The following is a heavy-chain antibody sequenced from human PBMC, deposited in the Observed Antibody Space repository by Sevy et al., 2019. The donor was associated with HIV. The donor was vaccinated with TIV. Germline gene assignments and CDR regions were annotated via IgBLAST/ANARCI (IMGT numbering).Heavy chain of an antibody. CDR3: ARGHSVRGYNYYYYYGMDV. CDR2: INAGNGNT. J-gene: IGHJ6*02. CDR1: GYTFTSYA. V-gene: IGHV1-3*01. D-gene: IGHD5-12*01. Sequence: ASVKVSCKASGYTFTSYAMHWVRQAPGQRLEWMGWINAGNGNTKYSQKFQGRVTITRDTSASTAYMELSSLRSEDTAVYYCARGHSVRGYNYYYYYGMDVWGQGTTVTVSS.